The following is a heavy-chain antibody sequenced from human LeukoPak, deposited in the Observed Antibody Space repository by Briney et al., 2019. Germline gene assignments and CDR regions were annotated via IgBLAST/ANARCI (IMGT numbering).Heavy chain of an antibody. CDR2: IYYSGST. CDR3: ARVRGREYSYGWYYYYGMDV. J-gene: IGHJ6*02. D-gene: IGHD5-18*01. CDR1: GGSISSYY. V-gene: IGHV4-59*01. Sequence: SETLSLTCTVSGGSISSYYWSWIRQPPGKGLEWIGYIYYSGSTNYNPSLKSRVTISVDTSKNQFSLKLSSVTAADTAVYYCARVRGREYSYGWYYYYGMDVWGQGTTVTVSS.